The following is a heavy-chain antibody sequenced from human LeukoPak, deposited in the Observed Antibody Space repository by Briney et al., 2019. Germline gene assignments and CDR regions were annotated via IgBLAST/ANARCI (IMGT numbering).Heavy chain of an antibody. CDR2: ISYDGSNK. CDR3: ASSSSMASFDAFDI. CDR1: GFTFSSYA. Sequence: PGGSLRLSCAASGFTFSSYAMSWVRQAPGKGLECVAVISYDGSNKYYADSVKGRFTISRDNSKNTLYLQMNSLRAEDTAVYYCASSSSMASFDAFDIWGQGTMVTVSS. J-gene: IGHJ3*02. D-gene: IGHD2/OR15-2a*01. V-gene: IGHV3-30-3*01.